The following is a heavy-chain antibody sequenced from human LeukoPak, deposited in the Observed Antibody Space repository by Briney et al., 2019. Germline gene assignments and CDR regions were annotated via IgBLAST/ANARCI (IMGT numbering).Heavy chain of an antibody. V-gene: IGHV3-21*01. J-gene: IGHJ4*02. CDR2: IGSSSSYI. D-gene: IGHD2-15*01. CDR3: ARGNSGYCSGSNCYSPSDY. CDR1: GFTFSSYG. Sequence: PGGSLRLSCAASGFTFSSYGMHWVRQAPGKGLEWVSSIGSSSSYIYYADSVKGRFTISRDNAKNSLYLQMNSLRAEDTAVYYCARGNSGYCSGSNCYSPSDYWGQGTLVTVSS.